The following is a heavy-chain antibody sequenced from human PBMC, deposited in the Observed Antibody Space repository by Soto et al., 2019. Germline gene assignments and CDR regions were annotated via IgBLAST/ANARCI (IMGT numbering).Heavy chain of an antibody. CDR2: IYPGDSDT. Sequence: GESLKISCKGSGYSFTSYWIGWVRPMPGKGLEWMGIIYPGDSDTRYSPSFQGQVTISADKAISTAYLQWSSLKASDTAMYYCARHHHYGSGSCLSYYYYYCMDVWGQGTTVTVSS. CDR3: ARHHHYGSGSCLSYYYYYCMDV. D-gene: IGHD3-10*01. J-gene: IGHJ6*02. CDR1: GYSFTSYW. V-gene: IGHV5-51*01.